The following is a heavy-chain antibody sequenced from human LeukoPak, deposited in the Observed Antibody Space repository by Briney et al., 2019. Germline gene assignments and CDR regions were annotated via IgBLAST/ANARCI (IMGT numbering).Heavy chain of an antibody. CDR1: GYTFTSYY. V-gene: IGHV1-46*01. J-gene: IGHJ5*02. CDR3: ARDNSLRDTAWWFDP. Sequence: ASVKVSCKASGYTFTSYYMHWVRQAPGQGLEWMGIINPSGGSTSYAQKFQGRVTMTRDMATSTDYLEVSSLRSEDTAVYYCARDNSLRDTAWWFDPWGRGTLVTVSS. CDR2: INPSGGST. D-gene: IGHD5-24*01.